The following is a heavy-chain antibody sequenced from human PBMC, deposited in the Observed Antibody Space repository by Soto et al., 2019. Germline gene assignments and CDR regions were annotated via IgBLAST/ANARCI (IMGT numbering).Heavy chain of an antibody. CDR2: IQTGGAT. Sequence: QLVESGGGLFQAGGSTRLSCLASGFTVSRYDMAWVRQAPGKGLEWASIIQTGGATYYTDSAQGRFTISRDNSRNTVYLQMSSLRVEDTGVYSCVRVLYDSGLVDFWGQGSPITVS. CDR3: VRVLYDSGLVDF. CDR1: GFTVSRYD. D-gene: IGHD5-12*01. V-gene: IGHV3-53*01. J-gene: IGHJ4*02.